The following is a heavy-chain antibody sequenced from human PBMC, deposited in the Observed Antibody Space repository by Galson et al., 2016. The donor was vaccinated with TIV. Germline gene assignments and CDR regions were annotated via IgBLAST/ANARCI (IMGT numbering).Heavy chain of an antibody. CDR3: ARPSDSSWYFDL. D-gene: IGHD6-13*01. V-gene: IGHV1-69*13. CDR2: IIAIFGTA. Sequence: SVKVSCKASGGIFRSNAINWVRQAPGQGLEWMGGIIAIFGTANYAQKFQGRVTITADESTSTVFVELTSLTSDDTATYYCARPSDSSWYFDLWGRGTQVIVSP. J-gene: IGHJ2*01. CDR1: GGIFRSNA.